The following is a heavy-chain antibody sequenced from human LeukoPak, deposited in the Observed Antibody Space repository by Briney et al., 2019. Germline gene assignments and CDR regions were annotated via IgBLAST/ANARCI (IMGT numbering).Heavy chain of an antibody. Sequence: GGSLRLSCAASGFTFSSYSMNWVRQAPGKGLEWVSSISSSSSYIYYADSVKGRFTISRDNAKNSLYLQMNSLRAEDTVVYYCARAKRGPYKAARPGSFDYWGQGTLVTVSS. D-gene: IGHD6-6*01. CDR3: ARAKRGPYKAARPGSFDY. V-gene: IGHV3-21*01. CDR1: GFTFSSYS. J-gene: IGHJ4*02. CDR2: ISSSSSYI.